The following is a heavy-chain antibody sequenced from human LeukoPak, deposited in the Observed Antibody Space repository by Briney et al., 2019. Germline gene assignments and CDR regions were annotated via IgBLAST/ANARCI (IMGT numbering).Heavy chain of an antibody. Sequence: GSLRLSCTASGFPVNGNYMTWVRQAPGKGLEWVSVIYSRGSTYYADSVKGRFTISRDSSKNTLFLQMYGLRAEDTAVYYCATAPTSGWYYFDFWGQGTLVTVSS. CDR1: GFPVNGNY. D-gene: IGHD6-19*01. CDR2: IYSRGST. J-gene: IGHJ4*02. CDR3: ATAPTSGWYYFDF. V-gene: IGHV3-66*01.